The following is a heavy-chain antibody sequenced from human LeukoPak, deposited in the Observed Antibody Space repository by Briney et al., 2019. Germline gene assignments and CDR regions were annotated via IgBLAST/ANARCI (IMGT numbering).Heavy chain of an antibody. V-gene: IGHV3-30*02. D-gene: IGHD3-9*01. CDR2: IRYDGSNK. J-gene: IGHJ4*02. CDR3: AKDGTRGGSYDILTGYFTTTEYYFDY. CDR1: AFTFSSYG. Sequence: GGSLRLSCAASAFTFSSYGMHWVRQAPGKGLEWVAFIRYDGSNKYYADSVKGRFTISRDNSKNTLYLQMNSLRAEDTAVYYCAKDGTRGGSYDILTGYFTTTEYYFDYWGQGTLVTVSS.